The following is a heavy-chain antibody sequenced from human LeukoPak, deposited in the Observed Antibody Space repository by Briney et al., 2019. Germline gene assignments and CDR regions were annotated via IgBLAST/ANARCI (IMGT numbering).Heavy chain of an antibody. CDR1: GFTFSGYG. CDR3: AKEAYYYDSGSEGWFDP. V-gene: IGHV3-30*18. D-gene: IGHD3-10*01. Sequence: GGSLRLSCAASGFTFSGYGIHWVRQAPGKGLEWVAVISYDGGNKYYADSVKGRFTISRDNSKDTLYLQMNSLRPEDTAVYYCAKEAYYYDSGSEGWFDPWGQGTLVTVSS. J-gene: IGHJ5*02. CDR2: ISYDGGNK.